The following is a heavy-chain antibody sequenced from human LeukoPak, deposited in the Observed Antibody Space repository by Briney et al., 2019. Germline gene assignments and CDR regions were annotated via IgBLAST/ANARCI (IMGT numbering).Heavy chain of an antibody. CDR2: INPSGGST. J-gene: IGHJ5*02. CDR1: GYTFTSYY. D-gene: IGHD2-2*01. Sequence: GASVKVSCKASGYTFTSYYMHWVRQAPGQGLEWMGIINPSGGSTSYAQKFQGRVTMTRDTSTSTVYMEPSSLRSEDTAVYYCAREYCSSTSCYHFWFDPWGQGTLVTVSS. CDR3: AREYCSSTSCYHFWFDP. V-gene: IGHV1-46*01.